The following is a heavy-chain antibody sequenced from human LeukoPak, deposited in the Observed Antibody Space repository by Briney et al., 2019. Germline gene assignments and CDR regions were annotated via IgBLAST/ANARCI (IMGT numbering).Heavy chain of an antibody. CDR2: NYYAGGT. CDR1: GGSISSSSYY. CDR3: ARGFGESEYYYYGMDV. D-gene: IGHD3-10*01. Sequence: KASETLSLTCTVSGGSISSSSYYWGWIRQPPGRGLDWIGTNYYAGGTYYNPSLKSRVTMSVDTSKNQFSLRLSSVTAADTAVYYCARGFGESEYYYYGMDVWGQGTTVTVSS. J-gene: IGHJ6*02. V-gene: IGHV4-39*01.